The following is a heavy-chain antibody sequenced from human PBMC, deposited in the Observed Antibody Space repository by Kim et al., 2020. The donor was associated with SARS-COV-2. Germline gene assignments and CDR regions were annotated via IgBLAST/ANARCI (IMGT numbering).Heavy chain of an antibody. CDR3: ARSEVDAFDI. Sequence: KPTYAQDVTGRFVFSLDTSVRPAYLQISSLKAEDTAVYYCARSEVDAFDIWGQGTMVTVSS. J-gene: IGHJ3*02. CDR2: KP. V-gene: IGHV7-4-1*02.